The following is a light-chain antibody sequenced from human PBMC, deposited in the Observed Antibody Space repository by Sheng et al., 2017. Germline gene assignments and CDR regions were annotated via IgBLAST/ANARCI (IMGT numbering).Light chain of an antibody. CDR1: QSVLYNSNNKNY. J-gene: IGKJ4*01. V-gene: IGKV4-1*01. CDR3: QQHYSLPPT. CDR2: WAS. Sequence: DVVMTQSPDSLAVSLGERATINCKSSQSVLYNSNNKNYLSWYQQRPGQPPKLLIYWASARESGVPDRFSGSGSGTDFTLTIDNLQAEDVAVYYCQQHYSLPPTFGGGTKVEI.